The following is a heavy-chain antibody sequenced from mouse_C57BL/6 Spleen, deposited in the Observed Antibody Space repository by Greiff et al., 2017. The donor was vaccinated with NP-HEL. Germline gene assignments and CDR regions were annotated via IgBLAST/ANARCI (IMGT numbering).Heavy chain of an antibody. CDR2: ISDGGSYT. V-gene: IGHV5-4*03. J-gene: IGHJ3*01. Sequence: EVKLVESGGGLVKPGGSLKLSCAASGFTFSSYAMPWVRQTPEKRLEWVATISDGGSYTYYPDNVKGRSTISRDNAKNNLYLQMSHLKSEDAAVCYCARQGPYSPFAYWGQGTLVTVSA. CDR3: ARQGPYSPFAY. CDR1: GFTFSSYA. D-gene: IGHD2-12*01.